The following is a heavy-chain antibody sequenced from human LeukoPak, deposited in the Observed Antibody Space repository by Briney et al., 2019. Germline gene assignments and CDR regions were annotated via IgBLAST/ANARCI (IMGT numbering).Heavy chain of an antibody. V-gene: IGHV4-38-2*02. CDR1: TDSMYGYY. J-gene: IGHJ4*02. CDR3: AREKDLIAAAGQFDY. CDR2: IYHSGST. Sequence: PSETLSLTCTVSTDSMYGYYWSWIRQPPGKGLEWIGSIYHSGSTYYNPSLKSRVTISVDTSKNQFSLQLNSVTPEDTAVYYCAREKDLIAAAGQFDYWGQGTLVTVSS. D-gene: IGHD6-13*01.